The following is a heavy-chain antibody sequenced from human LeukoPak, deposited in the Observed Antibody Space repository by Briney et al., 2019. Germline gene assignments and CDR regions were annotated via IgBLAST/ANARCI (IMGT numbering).Heavy chain of an antibody. CDR3: ARAWRGYYYYYGMDV. CDR2: IYYSGST. Sequence: ASETLSLTCTVSGGSISSYYWSWIRQPPGKGLEWIGYIYYSGSTNYNPSLKSRVTISVDTSKNQFSLKLSSVTAADTAVYYCARAWRGYYYYYGMDVWGQGTTVTVSS. CDR1: GGSISSYY. J-gene: IGHJ6*02. D-gene: IGHD3-3*01. V-gene: IGHV4-59*01.